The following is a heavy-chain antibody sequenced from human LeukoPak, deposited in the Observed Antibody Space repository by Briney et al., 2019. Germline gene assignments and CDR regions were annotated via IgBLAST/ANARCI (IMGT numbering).Heavy chain of an antibody. D-gene: IGHD5-18*01. CDR2: IYYNGSS. Sequence: SETLSLTCTVSGASIRSSSYYWGWIRQPPGEGLEWIGSIYYNGSSYYNPSLNSRVTISVDTSKNQLSLKLRSVTAADTAMYYCASSGGGYTNGYGPDFDYWGQGTLVIVSS. V-gene: IGHV4-39*01. J-gene: IGHJ4*02. CDR3: ASSGGGYTNGYGPDFDY. CDR1: GASIRSSSYY.